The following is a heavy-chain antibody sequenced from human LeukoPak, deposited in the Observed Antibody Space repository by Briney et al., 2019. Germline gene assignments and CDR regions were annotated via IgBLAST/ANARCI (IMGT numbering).Heavy chain of an antibody. CDR2: ICSSGDTA. J-gene: IGHJ2*01. CDR1: GFTFSDYG. CDR3: AKSIVGAAGDYHWYLDL. Sequence: PGGSLRLSCAASGFTFSDYGMSWVRQAPGRGLEWVSSICSSGDTASYADSVKGRFTISRDKSMNTPYLQMNDLRAEDTALYYCAKSIVGAAGDYHWYLDLWGRGTTVTVSS. V-gene: IGHV3-23*01. D-gene: IGHD1-26*01.